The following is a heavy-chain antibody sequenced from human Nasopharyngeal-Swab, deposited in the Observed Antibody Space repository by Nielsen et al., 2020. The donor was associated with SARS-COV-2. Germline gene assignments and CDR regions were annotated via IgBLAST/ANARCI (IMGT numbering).Heavy chain of an antibody. J-gene: IGHJ4*02. CDR1: GSTFTTYW. CDR2: INPPDSDT. D-gene: IGHD1-26*01. CDR3: ARRWDLTD. V-gene: IGHV5-51*01. Sequence: GGPLRLPCKASGSTFTTYWIAWVRQIPGKGLEWMGIINPPDSDTRYSPSFQGQVTNSADKSITTAYLQWSSLKASDSAIYYCARRWDLTDWSQGTLVAVSS.